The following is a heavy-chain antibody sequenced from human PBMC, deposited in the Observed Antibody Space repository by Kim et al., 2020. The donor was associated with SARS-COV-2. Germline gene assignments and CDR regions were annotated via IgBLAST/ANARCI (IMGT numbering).Heavy chain of an antibody. CDR1: GGSFSGYY. J-gene: IGHJ5*02. Sequence: SETLSLTCAVYGGSFSGYYWSWIRQPPGKGLEWIGEINHSGSTNYNPSLKSRVTISVDTSKNQFSLKLSSVTAADTAVYYCARGPKDLNWFDPWGQGTLVTVSS. CDR3: ARGPKDLNWFDP. V-gene: IGHV4-34*01. CDR2: INHSGST.